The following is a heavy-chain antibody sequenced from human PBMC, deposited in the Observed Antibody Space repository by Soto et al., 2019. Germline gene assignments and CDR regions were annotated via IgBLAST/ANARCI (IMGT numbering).Heavy chain of an antibody. CDR1: GGSISSSNW. D-gene: IGHD3-22*01. V-gene: IGHV4-4*02. CDR2: IYHSGST. CDR3: ARDYKPDPSSGYRDYYYYGMDV. J-gene: IGHJ6*02. Sequence: SETLSLTCAVSGGSISSSNWWSWVRQPPGKGLEWIGEIYHSGSTNYNPSLKSRVTISVDKSKNQFSLKLSSVTAADTAVYYCARDYKPDPSSGYRDYYYYGMDVWGQGTTVTVSS.